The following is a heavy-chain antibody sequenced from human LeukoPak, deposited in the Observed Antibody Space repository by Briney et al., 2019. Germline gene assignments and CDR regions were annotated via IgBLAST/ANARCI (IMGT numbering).Heavy chain of an antibody. Sequence: PSETLSLTCAVYGGSFSGYYWSWIRQPPGKGLEWIGETNHSGSTNYNPSLKSRVTISVDTSKNQFSLKLSSVTAADTAVYYCARAPRWLRFPEFDYWGQGTLVTVSS. V-gene: IGHV4-34*01. J-gene: IGHJ4*02. CDR1: GGSFSGYY. CDR3: ARAPRWLRFPEFDY. D-gene: IGHD5-12*01. CDR2: TNHSGST.